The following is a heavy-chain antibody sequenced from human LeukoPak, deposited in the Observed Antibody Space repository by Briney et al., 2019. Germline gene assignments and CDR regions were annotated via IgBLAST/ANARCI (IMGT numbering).Heavy chain of an antibody. CDR1: GYTFTTYW. Sequence: GESLKISCKGSGYTFTTYWIGWVRQTPGKGLEYMGIIYPGDSDTRYSPSFQGQVTISADKSINTAYLQWSSLKASDTAMYYCARPSSSGWYYFDYWGQGTLVTVSS. CDR3: ARPSSSGWYYFDY. J-gene: IGHJ4*02. CDR2: IYPGDSDT. D-gene: IGHD6-19*01. V-gene: IGHV5-51*01.